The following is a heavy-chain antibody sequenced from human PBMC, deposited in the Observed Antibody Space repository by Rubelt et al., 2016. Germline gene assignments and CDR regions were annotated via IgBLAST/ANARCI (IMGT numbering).Heavy chain of an antibody. V-gene: IGHV3-23*01. Sequence: EVQLLESGGGLVQPGGSLRLSCAASGFTFSSYAMSWVRQAPGKGLEWVSAISGSGGSTYYADSVKGRLTSSRDNSKNTLYLQMNSLRAEDTAVYYCAKDWRYCSSTSCYQYYFDYWGQGTLVTVSS. CDR1: GFTFSSYA. J-gene: IGHJ4*02. D-gene: IGHD2-2*01. CDR2: ISGSGGST. CDR3: AKDWRYCSSTSCYQYYFDY.